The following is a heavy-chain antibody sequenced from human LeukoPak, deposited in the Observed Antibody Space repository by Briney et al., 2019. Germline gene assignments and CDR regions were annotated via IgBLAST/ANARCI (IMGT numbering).Heavy chain of an antibody. J-gene: IGHJ4*02. V-gene: IGHV4-39*01. CDR2: IYYSGST. CDR1: GGSISSSIYY. D-gene: IGHD1-26*01. CDR3: ARLRYSGSFSTIDY. Sequence: SETLSLTCTVSGGSISSSIYYWGWIRQPPGKGLEWIGSIYYSGSTFYNPSLKSRVTISVDTSKNQFSLKLSSVTAADTAVYYCARLRYSGSFSTIDYWGQGTLVTVSS.